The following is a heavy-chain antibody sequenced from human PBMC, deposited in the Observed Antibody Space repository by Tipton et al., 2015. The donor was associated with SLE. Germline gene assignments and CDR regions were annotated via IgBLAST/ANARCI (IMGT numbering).Heavy chain of an antibody. CDR2: ISYSGST. CDR1: GGSISSSSYH. J-gene: IGHJ4*02. D-gene: IGHD6-19*01. CDR3: ARGISSGWWNY. V-gene: IGHV4-39*07. Sequence: LRLSCTVSGGSISSSSYHWGWIRQPPGKGLEWIGSISYSGSTYYNPSLKSRVTILVDTSKNQFSLKLSSVTAADTAVYYCARGISSGWWNYWGQGNLVTVSS.